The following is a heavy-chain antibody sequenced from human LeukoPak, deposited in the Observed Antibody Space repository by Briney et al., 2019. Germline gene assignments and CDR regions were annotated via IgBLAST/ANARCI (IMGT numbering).Heavy chain of an antibody. J-gene: IGHJ4*02. V-gene: IGHV3-23*01. CDR2: ISGNGGRT. Sequence: PGGSLRLSCAASGFIFSNYALSWVRQAPGKGLEWVSAISGNGGRTYYADSVRGQFTISRDNSKNTLYVEMNSLRAEDTAVYYCAKEGGTGSAYFDLWGQGILVTVSS. CDR3: AKEGGTGSAYFDL. D-gene: IGHD1-26*01. CDR1: GFIFSNYA.